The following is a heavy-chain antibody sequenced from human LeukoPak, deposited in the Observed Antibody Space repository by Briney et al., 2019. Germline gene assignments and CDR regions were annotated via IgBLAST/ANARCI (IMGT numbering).Heavy chain of an antibody. V-gene: IGHV4-4*07. D-gene: IGHD3-22*01. Sequence: SETLSLTCTVSGGSISSYYWSWIRQPAGKGLEWIGRIYTSGSTNYNPSLKSRVTMSVDTSKNQFSLKLSSVTAADTAVYYCARVPVWHYDSSGYYSPYYYYYMDVWGKGTTVTVSS. CDR2: IYTSGST. CDR1: GGSISSYY. CDR3: ARVPVWHYDSSGYYSPYYYYYMDV. J-gene: IGHJ6*03.